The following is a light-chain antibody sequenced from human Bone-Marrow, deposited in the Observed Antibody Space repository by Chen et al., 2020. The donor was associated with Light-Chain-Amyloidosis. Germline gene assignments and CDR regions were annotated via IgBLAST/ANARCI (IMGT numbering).Light chain of an antibody. CDR3: QQYGTSPLT. CDR2: GSS. Sequence: DIVLTQSPGTLSLSPGEGANLSCRASQTISSNYLTWYQQKFGQAPSLLIYGSSSRATGIPDRFTGSASGTDFTLPINRLEPEDFAMYYCQQYGTSPLTFGGGSKVEIK. V-gene: IGKV3-20*01. J-gene: IGKJ4*01. CDR1: QTISSNY.